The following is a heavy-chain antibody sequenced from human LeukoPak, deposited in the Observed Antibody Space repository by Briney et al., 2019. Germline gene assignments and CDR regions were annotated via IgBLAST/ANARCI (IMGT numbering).Heavy chain of an antibody. CDR1: GYTFTRYY. D-gene: IGHD1-26*01. Sequence: GASVKVSCKASGYTFTRYYMYWVRQAPGQGLEWMGVINPSGGDTLYAQNFQGRVTMTRDTSTSTVYMELSSLRSDDTAVYYCARRDSGTYSYFDYWGQGALVTVSS. CDR2: INPSGGDT. J-gene: IGHJ4*02. CDR3: ARRDSGTYSYFDY. V-gene: IGHV1-46*01.